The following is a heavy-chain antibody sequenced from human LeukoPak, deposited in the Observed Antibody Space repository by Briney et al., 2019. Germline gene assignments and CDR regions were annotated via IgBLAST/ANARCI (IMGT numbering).Heavy chain of an antibody. CDR1: GYTFTGYY. V-gene: IGHV1-2*02. J-gene: IGHJ4*02. Sequence: ASVKVSCKASGYTFTGYYMHWVRQAPRQGLEWMGWINPNSGGTNYAQKFQGRVTMTRDTSISTAYMELSRLRSDDTAVYYCARDHYCSSTSCYTIFDYWGQGTLVTVSS. CDR3: ARDHYCSSTSCYTIFDY. CDR2: INPNSGGT. D-gene: IGHD2-2*02.